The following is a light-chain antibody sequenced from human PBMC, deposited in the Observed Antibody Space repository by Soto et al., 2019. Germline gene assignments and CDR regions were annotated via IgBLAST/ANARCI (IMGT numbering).Light chain of an antibody. CDR3: QQYGSSPSIT. CDR1: QSVSSSY. V-gene: IGKV3-20*01. CDR2: GAS. J-gene: IGKJ5*01. Sequence: VLTQSRSTLTLSPGERATLSCRASQSVSSSYLAWYQQKPGQAPRLLIYGASSRATGIPDRFSGSGSGTDFTLTISRLEPEDFAVYYCQQYGSSPSITFGQGTRREI.